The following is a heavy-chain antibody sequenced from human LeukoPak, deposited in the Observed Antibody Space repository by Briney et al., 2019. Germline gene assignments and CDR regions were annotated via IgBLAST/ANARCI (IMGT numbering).Heavy chain of an antibody. V-gene: IGHV3-33*01. CDR1: GFTFSSYG. J-gene: IGHJ4*02. D-gene: IGHD6-19*01. Sequence: GRSLRLSCAASGFTFSSYGMHWVRQAPGKGLEWVAVIWYDGSNKYYADSVKGRFIISRDNSKNTLYLQMNSLRAEDTAVYYCARDLRAGYYFDYWGQGTLVTVSS. CDR2: IWYDGSNK. CDR3: ARDLRAGYYFDY.